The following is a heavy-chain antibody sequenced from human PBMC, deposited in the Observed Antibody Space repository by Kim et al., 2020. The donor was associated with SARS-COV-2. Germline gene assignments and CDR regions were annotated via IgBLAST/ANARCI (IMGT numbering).Heavy chain of an antibody. CDR2: ISSSGTTI. Sequence: GGSLRLSCAASGFTFSDYYMTWIRQAPGKGLEWVSYISSSGTTIYYADSVKGRFTISRDNAKNSLYLQMNSLRAEDTAVYYCARCNYDILTGHAFDIWGQGTMVTVSS. CDR1: GFTFSDYY. J-gene: IGHJ3*02. V-gene: IGHV3-11*01. D-gene: IGHD3-9*01. CDR3: ARCNYDILTGHAFDI.